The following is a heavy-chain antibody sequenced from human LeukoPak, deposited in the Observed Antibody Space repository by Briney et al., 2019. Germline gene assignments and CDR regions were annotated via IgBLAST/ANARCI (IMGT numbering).Heavy chain of an antibody. CDR3: ARDEGTYGRGPLEF. V-gene: IGHV1-18*01. J-gene: IGHJ4*02. Sequence: ASVKVSFKESGYTFTTRGLCWVGQAPGQGLEWMGWISAYNGNTKYVQKFQGRVIMTADTSTSTAYMELRSLRSDDTAVYNCARDEGTYGRGPLEFWGQGTLVTVSS. CDR1: GYTFTTRG. D-gene: IGHD3-10*01. CDR2: ISAYNGNT.